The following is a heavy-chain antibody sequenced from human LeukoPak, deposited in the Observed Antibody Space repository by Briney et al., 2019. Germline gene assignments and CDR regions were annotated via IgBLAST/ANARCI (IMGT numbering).Heavy chain of an antibody. J-gene: IGHJ4*02. D-gene: IGHD3-22*01. CDR2: INWHGGSA. CDR1: GFTFDDYD. V-gene: IGHV3-20*04. Sequence: PGGSLRLSCAASGFTFDDYDMSWVRQAPGKGLEWVSNINWHGGSANYADSVKGRFTISRDSAKNSLYLQMNSLKDEDTALYYCARGLMGGYPRFDYWGQGTPATVSS. CDR3: ARGLMGGYPRFDY.